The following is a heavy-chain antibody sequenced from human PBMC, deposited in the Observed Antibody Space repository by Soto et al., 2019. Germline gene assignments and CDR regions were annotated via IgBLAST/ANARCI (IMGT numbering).Heavy chain of an antibody. CDR3: VAFLSGHPY. Sequence: EVQVVESGGNLVQPGGSLRHSCAASGFTLSDHYMDWVRQAPGKGLEWVGRTKHKNEKFKTDYAASVKGSFTLSRDETKNTLYLQTNSGKSADTAVYYCVAFLSGHPYWSQGTLLTVSS. CDR2: TKHKNEKFKT. V-gene: IGHV3-72*01. CDR1: GFTLSDHY. J-gene: IGHJ4*02. D-gene: IGHD2-8*02.